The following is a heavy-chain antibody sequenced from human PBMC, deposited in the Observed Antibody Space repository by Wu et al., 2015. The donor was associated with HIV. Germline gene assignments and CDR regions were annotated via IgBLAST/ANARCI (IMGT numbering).Heavy chain of an antibody. CDR3: ARGIYTTGTGYFDF. D-gene: IGHD1-1*01. Sequence: QVQLVQSGAEVKKPGASVKVSCKASGYTITTYDINWVRQAPGQGLEWMGWISQWEQNKLYGQKFRDRLALSADHITGTAFLELRNLSPNDSATYFCARGIYTTGTGYFDFWGQGTPVTV. CDR1: GYTITTYD. CDR2: ISQWEQNK. V-gene: IGHV1-18*01. J-gene: IGHJ4*02.